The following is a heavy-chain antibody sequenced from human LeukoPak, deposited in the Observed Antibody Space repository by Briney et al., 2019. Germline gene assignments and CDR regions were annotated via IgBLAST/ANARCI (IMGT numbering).Heavy chain of an antibody. CDR2: IYYSGST. V-gene: IGHV4-59*01. CDR3: ARAFGEFDYYYYYGMDV. J-gene: IGHJ6*02. CDR1: GGSISSYY. Sequence: SETLSLTCTVSGGSISSYYWSWIRQPPGKGLEWIGYIYYSGSTNYNPSLKSRVTISVDTSKNQFSLKLSSVTAADTAVYYCARAFGEFDYYYYYGMDVWGQGILVTVSS. D-gene: IGHD3-10*01.